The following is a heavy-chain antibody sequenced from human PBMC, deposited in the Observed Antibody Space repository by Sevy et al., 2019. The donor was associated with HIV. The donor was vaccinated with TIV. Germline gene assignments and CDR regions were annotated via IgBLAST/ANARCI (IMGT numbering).Heavy chain of an antibody. CDR1: GFSLNNHY. V-gene: IGHV3-7*01. J-gene: IGHJ3*02. Sequence: GGSLRLSCAASGFSLNNHYISWVRQAPGKGLEWAANIKQGGNEQLYVESAKGRFTISRDNAKNSVYLQMDSLRAEDTAVDYCVREGVIYDYDGRDFDDAFDIWGHGTMVTVSS. CDR3: VREGVIYDYDGRDFDDAFDI. CDR2: IKQGGNEQ. D-gene: IGHD3-22*01.